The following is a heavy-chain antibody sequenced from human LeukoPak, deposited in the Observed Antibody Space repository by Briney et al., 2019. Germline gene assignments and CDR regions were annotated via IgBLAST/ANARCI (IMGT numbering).Heavy chain of an antibody. Sequence: SVTVSCKASVCTFISYDFNWVRQAPSQGRDWVGGIIPISGTEHYTQKFQGRVTNTADKPTNTAYMELSSMRSEDTAVYYCASGRTDIVVVPATLRGYYFDYWGQGTGVTVSS. D-gene: IGHD2-2*01. V-gene: IGHV1-69*06. CDR1: VCTFISYD. J-gene: IGHJ4*02. CDR2: IIPISGTE. CDR3: ASGRTDIVVVPATLRGYYFDY.